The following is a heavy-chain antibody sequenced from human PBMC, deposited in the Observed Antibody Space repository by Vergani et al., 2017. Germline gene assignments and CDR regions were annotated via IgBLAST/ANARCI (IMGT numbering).Heavy chain of an antibody. CDR3: ARDFLTGVTTLDYYYMGV. Sequence: QGQLVESGGGEVQPGRSLRLSCSAAGLPFSDYGVHWVRQAPGKGLGWVSVISYDGNKKNYADSVKGRFTISRDNSKNTLYLEMNALRAEDTAVYYCARDFLTGVTTLDYYYMGVWGKGTTVTVSS. J-gene: IGHJ6*03. CDR2: ISYDGNKK. V-gene: IGHV3-30*03. CDR1: GLPFSDYG. D-gene: IGHD1-1*01.